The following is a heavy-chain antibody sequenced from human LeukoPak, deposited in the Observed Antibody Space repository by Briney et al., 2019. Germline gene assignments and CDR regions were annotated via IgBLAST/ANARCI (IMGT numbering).Heavy chain of an antibody. CDR2: IYSGGTT. CDR1: GFTVSSSY. J-gene: IGHJ6*03. CDR3: ARGLGYYYYYYMDV. Sequence: GGSLRLSCAASGFTVSSSYMIWVRQAPGKGLEWVSVIYSGGTTYYADSVKGRFTISRDNAKNSLYLQMNSLRAEDTAVYYCARGLGYYYYYYMDVWGKGTTVTISS. V-gene: IGHV3-53*01.